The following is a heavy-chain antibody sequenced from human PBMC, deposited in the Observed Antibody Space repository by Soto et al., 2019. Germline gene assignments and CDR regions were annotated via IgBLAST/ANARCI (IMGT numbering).Heavy chain of an antibody. Sequence: GGSLRLSCAASGFTFSNYAVTWVRQAPGKGLEWVSTISSSGSTIYYADSVKGRFTISRDNAKNSLYLQMNSLRAEDTAVYYCARVERGITIFGVVIPPFDYWGQGTLVTVSS. CDR2: ISSSGSTI. CDR3: ARVERGITIFGVVIPPFDY. CDR1: GFTFSNYA. J-gene: IGHJ4*02. V-gene: IGHV3-11*01. D-gene: IGHD3-3*01.